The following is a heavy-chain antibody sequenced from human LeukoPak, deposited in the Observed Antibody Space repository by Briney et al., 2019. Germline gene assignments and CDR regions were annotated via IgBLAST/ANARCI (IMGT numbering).Heavy chain of an antibody. D-gene: IGHD2-15*01. CDR3: ARIGCCSGGSCYSKSYFDY. CDR2: INHSGST. CDR1: GGSFSGYY. Sequence: PSETLSLSCAVYGGSFSGYYWSWIRQPPGKGLEWIGEINHSGSTNYNPSLKSRVTISVDTSKNQFSLKLSSVTAADTAVYYCARIGCCSGGSCYSKSYFDYWGQGTLVTVSS. V-gene: IGHV4-34*01. J-gene: IGHJ4*02.